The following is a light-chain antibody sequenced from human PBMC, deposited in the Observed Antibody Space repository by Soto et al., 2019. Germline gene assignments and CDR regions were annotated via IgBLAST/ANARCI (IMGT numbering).Light chain of an antibody. CDR1: SSDIGSYNR. Sequence: TQPACVRGSRRPSSTISCTGTSSDIGSYNRVSWYQQHPGKAPKLIIYEVTDRPSGVSNRFSGSKSGNTASLTISGLQAEDEAEYYCSSYTNINTCACVFGTGPKVTVL. CDR2: EVT. CDR3: SSYTNINTCACV. J-gene: IGLJ1*01. V-gene: IGLV2-14*01.